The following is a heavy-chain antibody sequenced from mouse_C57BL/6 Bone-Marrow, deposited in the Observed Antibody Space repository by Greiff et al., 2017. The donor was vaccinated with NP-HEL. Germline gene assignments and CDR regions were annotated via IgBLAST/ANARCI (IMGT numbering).Heavy chain of an antibody. J-gene: IGHJ1*03. D-gene: IGHD2-3*01. Sequence: VQLKESVAELVRPGASVKLSCTASGFNIKNTYMHWVKQRPEQGLEWIGRIDPANGNTKYAPKFQGKATITADTSSNKAYLQLSSLTSEDTAIYYCARSWGWPPVWYFDVWGTGTTVTVSS. CDR2: IDPANGNT. CDR1: GFNIKNTY. CDR3: ARSWGWPPVWYFDV. V-gene: IGHV14-3*01.